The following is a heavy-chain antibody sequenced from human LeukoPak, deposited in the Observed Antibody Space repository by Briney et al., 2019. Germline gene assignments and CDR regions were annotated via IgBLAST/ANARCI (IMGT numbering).Heavy chain of an antibody. CDR1: GFSFGTYW. J-gene: IGHJ4*02. V-gene: IGHV3-7*01. CDR3: ARHPGGYSSGHYNDY. D-gene: IGHD6-19*01. CDR2: IKQDGSEK. Sequence: PGGSLRLACATSGFSFGTYWMSWVRQAPGKGLEWVANIKQDGSEKYYVDSVKGRFTISRDNTKNSLYLQMNGLRAEDTALYYCARHPGGYSSGHYNDYWGQGTLVTVSS.